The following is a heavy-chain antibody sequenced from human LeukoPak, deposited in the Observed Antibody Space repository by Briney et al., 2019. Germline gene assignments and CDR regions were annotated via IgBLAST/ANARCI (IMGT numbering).Heavy chain of an antibody. D-gene: IGHD3-9*01. CDR3: ASRPYYDILTGYLH. Sequence: GGSLRLSCAASGFTFSTYGMTWVRQAPGKGLEWVSAISGSGDSTYYADSVKGRFTISRDNSKNTLYLQMNSLRAEDTAVYYCASRPYYDILTGYLHWGQGTLVTVSS. CDR1: GFTFSTYG. CDR2: ISGSGDST. J-gene: IGHJ4*02. V-gene: IGHV3-23*01.